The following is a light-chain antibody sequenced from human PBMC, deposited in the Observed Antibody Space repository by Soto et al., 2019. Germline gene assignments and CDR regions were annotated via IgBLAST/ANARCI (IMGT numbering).Light chain of an antibody. Sequence: ALTQPPSVSGSPGQSVAISCSGTSSDVGSYNRASWYQQPPGTAPKLMIYDVSNRPSGVPDRFSGSKSGNTASLTISGLQAEDEADYYCSSFTSSSTYVFGTGTKLTVL. J-gene: IGLJ1*01. CDR2: DVS. CDR3: SSFTSSSTYV. V-gene: IGLV2-18*02. CDR1: SSDVGSYNR.